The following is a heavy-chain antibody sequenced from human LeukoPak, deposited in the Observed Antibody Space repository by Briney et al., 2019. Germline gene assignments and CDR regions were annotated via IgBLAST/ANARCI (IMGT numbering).Heavy chain of an antibody. V-gene: IGHV3-48*03. CDR2: ISSSGSTI. J-gene: IGHJ4*02. Sequence: GGSLRLSCAASGFTFSSYEMNWVRQAPGKGLEWVSYISSSGSTIYYADSVKGRFTISRDNAKNSLYLQMNSLRAEDTAVYYCARDYYDSSGYYDGEDYWGQGTLVTVSS. CDR3: ARDYYDSSGYYDGEDY. CDR1: GFTFSSYE. D-gene: IGHD3-22*01.